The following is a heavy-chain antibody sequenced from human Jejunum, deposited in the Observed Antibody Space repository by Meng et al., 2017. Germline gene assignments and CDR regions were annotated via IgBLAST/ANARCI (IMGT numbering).Heavy chain of an antibody. CDR3: TTGGDYCGSGTHRAY. D-gene: IGHD3-10*01. CDR1: GFIFNDAW. Sequence: GESLKISCAASGFIFNDAWMNWVRQAPGKGLQWVGRIKNKADGGTTNYPATVKGRSSISRDDSSNTVFIQMSSMETEDTAVHDCTTGGDYCGSGTHRAYWGQGTLVTVSS. CDR2: IKNKADGGTT. J-gene: IGHJ4*02. V-gene: IGHV3-15*01.